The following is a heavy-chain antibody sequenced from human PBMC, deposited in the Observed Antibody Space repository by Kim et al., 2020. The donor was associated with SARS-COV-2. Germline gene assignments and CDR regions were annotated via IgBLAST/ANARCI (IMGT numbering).Heavy chain of an antibody. D-gene: IGHD6-19*01. Sequence: GGSLRLSCAASGFTFSSYWMTWARQAPGKGLEWVANIKKGGSEKYYVDSVKGRFTISRDDAKNSLYLQMNSLRAEDTAVYYCARLSSGWYSDYWGQGTLATVSS. J-gene: IGHJ4*02. V-gene: IGHV3-7*03. CDR2: IKKGGSEK. CDR1: GFTFSSYW. CDR3: ARLSSGWYSDY.